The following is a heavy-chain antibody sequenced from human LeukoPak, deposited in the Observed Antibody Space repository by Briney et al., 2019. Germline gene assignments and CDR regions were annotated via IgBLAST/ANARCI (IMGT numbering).Heavy chain of an antibody. CDR3: ARRGIGFDY. V-gene: IGHV4-39*01. CDR1: GGSISSSSYY. J-gene: IGHJ4*02. Sequence: SETLSLTCTVSGGSISSSSYYWGWIRQPPGTGLEWIGSIYYSGSTYYNPSLKSRVTISVDTSKNQFSLKLSSVTAADTAVYYCARRGIGFDYWGQGTLVAVSS. D-gene: IGHD3-16*02. CDR2: IYYSGST.